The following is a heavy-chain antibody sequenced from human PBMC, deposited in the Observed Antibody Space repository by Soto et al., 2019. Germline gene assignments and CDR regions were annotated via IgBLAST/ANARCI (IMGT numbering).Heavy chain of an antibody. V-gene: IGHV3-7*03. CDR1: VFTWSSYC. J-gene: IGHJ6*02. CDR2: IKQGGIEK. D-gene: IGHD5-18*01. CDR3: ARSTAMVDYYYYYGMDV. Sequence: GPLRRSCAACVFTWSSYCMSWVRQAPGKGLEWVANIKQGGIEKYYVDSVKGRFTISRDNAKNSLYLQMNSLRAEDTAVYYCARSTAMVDYYYYYGMDVWGQGPTVTVSS.